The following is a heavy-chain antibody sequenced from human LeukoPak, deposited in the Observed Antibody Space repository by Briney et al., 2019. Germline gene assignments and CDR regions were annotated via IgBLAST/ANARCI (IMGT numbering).Heavy chain of an antibody. CDR3: ASVYLYGMDV. Sequence: ASVKVSCTASGCSLTTYYMHWVRQAPGQGLEWMAIINPSGGGTKYAQKFQGRVTMTRDTPTNTVYMELSSLRTEDTAVYYCASVYLYGMDVWGQGTTVTVSS. CDR1: GCSLTTYY. D-gene: IGHD2-8*01. J-gene: IGHJ6*02. CDR2: INPSGGGT. V-gene: IGHV1-46*01.